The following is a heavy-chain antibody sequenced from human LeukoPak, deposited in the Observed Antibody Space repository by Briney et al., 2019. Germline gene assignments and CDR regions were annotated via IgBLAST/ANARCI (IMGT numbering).Heavy chain of an antibody. D-gene: IGHD3-10*01. V-gene: IGHV4-39*01. J-gene: IGHJ4*02. Sequence: SETLSLTCTVSGGSISSSSYYWGWIRQPPGKGLEWIGSIYYSGSTYYNPSLKSRVTISVDTSKNQFSLKLSSVTAADTAVYYCARAFTMVRGVIIAYFDYWGQGTLVTVSS. CDR3: ARAFTMVRGVIIAYFDY. CDR1: GGSISSSSYY. CDR2: IYYSGST.